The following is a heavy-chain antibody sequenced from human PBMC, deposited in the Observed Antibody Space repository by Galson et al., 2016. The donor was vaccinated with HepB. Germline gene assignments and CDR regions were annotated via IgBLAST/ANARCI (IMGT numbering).Heavy chain of an antibody. CDR2: ISASGQTI. V-gene: IGHV3-11*01. CDR1: GFTFGDHY. Sequence: SLRLSCATSGFTFGDHYFSWIRQAPGKGLEWISHISASGQTIFYADSVKGRFTVSRDNALYLQMDSLRVDDTAVYYCARGYRRYDFDYWGRGTLVSVSS. J-gene: IGHJ4*02. D-gene: IGHD1-1*01. CDR3: ARGYRRYDFDY.